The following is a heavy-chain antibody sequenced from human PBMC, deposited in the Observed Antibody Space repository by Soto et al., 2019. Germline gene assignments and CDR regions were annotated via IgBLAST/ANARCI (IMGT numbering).Heavy chain of an antibody. CDR2: IYYSGST. Sequence: SETLSLTCTVSGGSISSGDYYWSWIRQPPGKGLEWIGYIYYSGSTYYNPSLKSRVTISVDTSKHQFSLKLSSVTAADTAVYYCARSLWAVYDSSGYYYGPVGYWGQGTLVTVSS. CDR1: GGSISSGDYY. CDR3: ARSLWAVYDSSGYYYGPVGY. V-gene: IGHV4-30-4*01. D-gene: IGHD3-22*01. J-gene: IGHJ4*02.